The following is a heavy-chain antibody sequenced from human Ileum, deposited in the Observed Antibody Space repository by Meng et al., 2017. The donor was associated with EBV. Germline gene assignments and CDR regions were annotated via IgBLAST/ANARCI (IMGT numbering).Heavy chain of an antibody. D-gene: IGHD1-26*01. J-gene: IGHJ4*02. V-gene: IGHV4-28*01. CDR3: ARTSESGSYIDY. Sequence: QVHMQESGPGLVKPSDTLSLTCAVSGYSIRTTNWWGWIRQPQGKGLEWIGHIYYSGTTYNNPSLKSRVTMSIDPSKNQFSLKRCFVTAVDTAVYYCARTSESGSYIDYWGLGTLVTVSS. CDR2: IYYSGTT. CDR1: GYSIRTTNW.